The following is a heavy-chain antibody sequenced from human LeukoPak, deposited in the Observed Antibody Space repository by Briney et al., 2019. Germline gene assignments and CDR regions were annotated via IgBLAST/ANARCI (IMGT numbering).Heavy chain of an antibody. CDR1: GVSISSYY. CDR2: IYYSGST. V-gene: IGHV4-59*01. D-gene: IGHD3-9*01. CDR3: ARALRQRLVTGWFDP. Sequence: PSETLSLTCTVSGVSISSYYWSWIRQPPGKGLEWIGYIYYSGSTNYNPSLKSRVTISVDTSKNQFSLRLTSVTAADTAVYYCARALRQRLVTGWFDPWGQGTLVTVSS. J-gene: IGHJ5*02.